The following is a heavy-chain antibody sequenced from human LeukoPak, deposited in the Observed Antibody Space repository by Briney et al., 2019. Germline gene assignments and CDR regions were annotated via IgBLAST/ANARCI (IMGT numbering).Heavy chain of an antibody. D-gene: IGHD2-2*01. V-gene: IGHV4-38-2*02. CDR3: ARSPQRGSVPAAEKLFDY. CDR2: IYHSGST. Sequence: PSETLSLTCTVSGYSISSGYYWGWIRQPPGKGLEWIGSIYHSGSTYYNPSLKSRVTISVDTSKNQFSLKLSSVTAADTAVYYCARSPQRGSVPAAEKLFDYWGQGTLVTVSS. J-gene: IGHJ4*02. CDR1: GYSISSGYY.